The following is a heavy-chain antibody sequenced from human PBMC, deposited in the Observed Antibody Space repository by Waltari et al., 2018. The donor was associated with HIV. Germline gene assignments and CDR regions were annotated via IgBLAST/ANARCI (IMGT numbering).Heavy chain of an antibody. CDR3: TTDGLVRRHVFDN. V-gene: IGHV3-15*01. J-gene: IGHJ4*02. CDR1: GFTFSNAW. CDR2: IQSKSAGGAT. D-gene: IGHD4-17*01. Sequence: EVQLVESGGGLVEPGGSLRLSCAASGFTFSNAWMSWVRQVPGKGLEWVARIQSKSAGGATDYAAPVKGRFTISRDDSRTMVYLQLNSLRTEDTAVYYCTTDGLVRRHVFDNWGQGTLVTVSS.